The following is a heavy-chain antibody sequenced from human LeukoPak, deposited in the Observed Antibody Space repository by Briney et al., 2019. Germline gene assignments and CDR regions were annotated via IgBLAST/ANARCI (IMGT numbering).Heavy chain of an antibody. Sequence: PSETLSLTCTVSGGSISSRPYYWGWVRQPPGKGLEWIGSISYSGSIHYNPSLKSRVTISVDTSKNHFSLRLSSVTAADTAVYYCATLEIGDYYFDYSGQGTLVTVSS. J-gene: IGHJ4*02. CDR2: ISYSGSI. V-gene: IGHV4-39*01. CDR1: GGSISSRPYY. D-gene: IGHD3-16*01. CDR3: ATLEIGDYYFDY.